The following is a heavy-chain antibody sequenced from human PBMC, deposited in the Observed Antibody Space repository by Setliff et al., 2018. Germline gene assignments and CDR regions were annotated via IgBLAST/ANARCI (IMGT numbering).Heavy chain of an antibody. CDR1: GYTFTSYG. Sequence: GASVKVSCKASGYTFTSYGISWVRQAPGQGLEWMGWISAYNGNTNYAQKLQGRVTMTTDTSTSTAYMELRSLRSDDTAVYYCARDKATYYDSSGYYFTSSMDVWCQGTTVTVSS. V-gene: IGHV1-18*01. CDR2: ISAYNGNT. D-gene: IGHD3-22*01. J-gene: IGHJ6*02. CDR3: ARDKATYYDSSGYYFTSSMDV.